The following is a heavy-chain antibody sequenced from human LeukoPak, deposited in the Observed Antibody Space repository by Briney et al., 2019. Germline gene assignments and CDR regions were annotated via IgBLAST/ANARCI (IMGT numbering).Heavy chain of an antibody. CDR3: AKGELLWFGELFNFDY. Sequence: PGGSLRLSCAASGFTFSMYWMNWVRQAPGRGLEWVSGISPSGDITYYADSVKGRFTISRDNSKNTLYLQMNSLRAEDTAVYYCAKGELLWFGELFNFDYWGQGTLVTVSS. CDR2: ISPSGDIT. V-gene: IGHV3-23*01. CDR1: GFTFSMYW. D-gene: IGHD3-10*01. J-gene: IGHJ4*02.